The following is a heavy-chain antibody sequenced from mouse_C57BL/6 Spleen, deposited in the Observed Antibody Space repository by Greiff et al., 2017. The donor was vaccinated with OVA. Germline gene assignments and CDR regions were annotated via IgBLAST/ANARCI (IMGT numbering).Heavy chain of an antibody. V-gene: IGHV1-52*01. CDR2: IDPSDSET. J-gene: IGHJ2*01. Sequence: QVQLQQPGAELVRPGSSVKLSCKASGYTFTSYWMHWVQQRPIQGLEWIGNIDPSDSETHYNQKFKDKATLTVDKSSSTAYMQLSSLTSEDSAVDDCASSTARENDFDYWGQGTTLTVSS. D-gene: IGHD1-2*01. CDR1: GYTFTSYW. CDR3: ASSTARENDFDY.